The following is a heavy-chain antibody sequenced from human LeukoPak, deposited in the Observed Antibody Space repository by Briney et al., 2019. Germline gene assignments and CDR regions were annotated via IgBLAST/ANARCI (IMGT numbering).Heavy chain of an antibody. Sequence: GGSLRLSCAASGFTFSSFSMNWVRQAPGKGLEWVSYISSSGTIIYYADSVKGRFTVSRDNAKNSLYLQMNSLRAEDTAVYYCAKGSGDPSFYNHYFDYWGQGTLVTVSS. J-gene: IGHJ4*02. CDR2: ISSSGTII. V-gene: IGHV3-48*01. D-gene: IGHD3-10*01. CDR1: GFTFSSFS. CDR3: AKGSGDPSFYNHYFDY.